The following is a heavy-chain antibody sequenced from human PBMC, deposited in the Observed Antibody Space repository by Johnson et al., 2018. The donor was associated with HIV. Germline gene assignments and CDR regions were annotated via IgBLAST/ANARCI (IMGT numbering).Heavy chain of an antibody. CDR1: GFTFSSYA. CDR3: ARCSLAYCGGDCYFDAFDM. CDR2: ISYDGSYE. V-gene: IGHV3-30*04. D-gene: IGHD2-21*02. Sequence: QVQVVESGGGVVQPGRSLRLSCAASGFTFSSYAMHWVRQAPGKGLEWVAVISYDGSYEYHADSVKGRFTISRDNSKSTLFLQMNSLRAEDTAVYYCARCSLAYCGGDCYFDAFDMWGQGTMVTVSS. J-gene: IGHJ3*02.